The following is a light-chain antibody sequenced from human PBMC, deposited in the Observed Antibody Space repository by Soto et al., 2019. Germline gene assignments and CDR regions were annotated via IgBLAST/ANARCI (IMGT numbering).Light chain of an antibody. CDR1: NSDIGSRNL. Sequence: QSALTQPASVSGSPGQSITISCTGTNSDIGSRNLVSWYQQHPGIAPKLMIYEVNERPSGVSNRFSGSKSGNTASLTISGLQAEDEADYYCCSYARPTFYAFATGTKLTVL. CDR3: CSYARPTFYA. J-gene: IGLJ1*01. CDR2: EVN. V-gene: IGLV2-23*02.